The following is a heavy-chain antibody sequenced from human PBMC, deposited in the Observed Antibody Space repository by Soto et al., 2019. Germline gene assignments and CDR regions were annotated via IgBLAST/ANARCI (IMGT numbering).Heavy chain of an antibody. V-gene: IGHV3-23*01. CDR2: ISGSGGST. CDR1: EFTFSSYA. J-gene: IGHJ4*02. D-gene: IGHD3-22*01. CDR3: AKYIWDSSGYYYPFDY. Sequence: GRSLRLSRAVSEFTFSSYAMSCVRQDPGKGLEWVSAISGSGGSTYYADSVKGRFTISRDNSKNTLYLQMNSLRAEDTAVYYWAKYIWDSSGYYYPFDYWGQGTLVTVSS.